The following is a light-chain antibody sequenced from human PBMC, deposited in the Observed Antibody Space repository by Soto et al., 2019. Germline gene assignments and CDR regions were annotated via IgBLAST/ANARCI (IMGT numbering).Light chain of an antibody. CDR3: HQYGNSPQT. CDR1: QSVTTR. J-gene: IGKJ1*01. CDR2: GAS. V-gene: IGKV3-20*01. Sequence: IVLTQSPGTLSLSPGERVTLSCRASQSVTTRLAWCQHKPGQAPRLLMSGASSRASGVPVRFSGSGSGTDFTLTISRLEPEDFGVYYCHQYGNSPQTFGQGTKVDNK.